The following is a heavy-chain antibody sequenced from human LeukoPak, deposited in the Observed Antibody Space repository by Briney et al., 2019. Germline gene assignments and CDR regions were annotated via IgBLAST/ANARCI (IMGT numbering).Heavy chain of an antibody. CDR2: INTDGSST. Sequence: GGSLRLSCAPWGFTFSNYWMHWVRQAPGKGLVWVSHINTDGSSTIYADSVKGRFTISRDNAKNTLYLQMNSLRAEDTAVYYCARGFITMVRGVISWGQGTLVTVSS. J-gene: IGHJ4*02. V-gene: IGHV3-74*01. CDR3: ARGFITMVRGVIS. CDR1: GFTFSNYW. D-gene: IGHD3-10*01.